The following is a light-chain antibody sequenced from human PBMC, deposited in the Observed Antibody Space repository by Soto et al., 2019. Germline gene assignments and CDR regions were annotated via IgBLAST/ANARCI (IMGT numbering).Light chain of an antibody. CDR1: QSISSW. CDR2: DAS. J-gene: IGKJ1*01. CDR3: QQYNTFWT. V-gene: IGKV1-5*01. Sequence: DIQMTQSPSTLSASVVDGVTITCRASQSISSWLAWYQQKPGKAPKLLIYDASSLESGVPSRFSGSGSGTEFTLTISSLQPDDFATYYCQQYNTFWTFGQGTKVDIK.